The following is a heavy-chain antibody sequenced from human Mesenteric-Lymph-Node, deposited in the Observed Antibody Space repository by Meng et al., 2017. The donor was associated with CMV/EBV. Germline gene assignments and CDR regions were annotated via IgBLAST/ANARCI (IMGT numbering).Heavy chain of an antibody. V-gene: IGHV1-69*02. CDR1: GGTFSSYP. CDR3: ASPLDCSSISCPRGHDAFDI. CDR2: IIPILGIA. Sequence: SVKVSCKASGGTFSSYPISWVRQAPGQGLEWMGRIIPILGIANYAQKFQGRVTITSDKSTSTAYMELSSLRSEDTAVYYCASPLDCSSISCPRGHDAFDIWGQGTMVTVSS. D-gene: IGHD2-2*01. J-gene: IGHJ3*02.